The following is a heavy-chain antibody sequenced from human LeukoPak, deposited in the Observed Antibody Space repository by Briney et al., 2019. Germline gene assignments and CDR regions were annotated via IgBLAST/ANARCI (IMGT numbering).Heavy chain of an antibody. Sequence: PGRSLRLSCAASGFTFSSYAMHWVHQAPGKGLEWVAVISYDGSNKYYADSVKGRFTISRDNSKNTLYLQMNSLRAEDTAVYYCARGSYDFWSGYLDYWGQGTLVTVSS. CDR1: GFTFSSYA. CDR3: ARGSYDFWSGYLDY. V-gene: IGHV3-30-3*01. J-gene: IGHJ4*02. CDR2: ISYDGSNK. D-gene: IGHD3-3*01.